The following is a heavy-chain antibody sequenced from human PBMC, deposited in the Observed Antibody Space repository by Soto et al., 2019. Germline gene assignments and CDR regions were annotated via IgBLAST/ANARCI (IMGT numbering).Heavy chain of an antibody. CDR2: IYYSGST. CDR3: AREILEIDY. J-gene: IGHJ4*02. Sequence: SETLSLTCTVSGGSISSYYWSWIRQPPGKGLEWIGYIYYSGSTNYNPSLKSRVTISVDTSKNQFSLKLSSVTAADTAVYYCAREILEIDYWGQGTLVTVSS. V-gene: IGHV4-59*12. CDR1: GGSISSYY.